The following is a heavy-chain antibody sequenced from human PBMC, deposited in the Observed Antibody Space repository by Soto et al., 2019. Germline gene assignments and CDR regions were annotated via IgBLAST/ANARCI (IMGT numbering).Heavy chain of an antibody. CDR1: GGSFSGYY. CDR3: AITMVRGVMVSRHYYMDV. J-gene: IGHJ6*03. Sequence: SETLSLTCAVYGGSFSGYYWSWIRQPPGKGLEWIGEINHSGSTNYNPSLKSRVTISVDTSKNQFSLKLSSVTAADTAVYYCAITMVRGVMVSRHYYMDVWGKGTTVTVSS. D-gene: IGHD3-10*01. CDR2: INHSGST. V-gene: IGHV4-34*01.